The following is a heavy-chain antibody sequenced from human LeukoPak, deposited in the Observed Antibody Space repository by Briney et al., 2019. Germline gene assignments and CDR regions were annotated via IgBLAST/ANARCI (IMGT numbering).Heavy chain of an antibody. D-gene: IGHD6-6*01. CDR2: IYTSGST. V-gene: IGHV4-4*09. J-gene: IGHJ4*02. Sequence: PSETLSLTCTVSGGSISSYYWSWIRQPPGKGLEWIGYIYTSGSTNYNPSLKSRVTISVETSKNQFSLKLSSVTAADTAVYYCARLAPYSSSLDYWGQGTLVTVSS. CDR3: ARLAPYSSSLDY. CDR1: GGSISSYY.